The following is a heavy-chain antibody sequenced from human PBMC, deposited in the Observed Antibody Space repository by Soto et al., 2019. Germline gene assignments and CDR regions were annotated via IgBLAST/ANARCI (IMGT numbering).Heavy chain of an antibody. V-gene: IGHV4-59*01. D-gene: IGHD1-26*01. CDR2: IHYTGTT. CDR3: ARTPLL. CDR1: RGSINNSY. J-gene: IGHJ4*02. Sequence: PSETLSLTCTVSRGSINNSYWTWIRQPPGKRLEWIGYIHYTGTTNHNPSLRGRITMSVDTSNNQFSLKLSSVTAADTAVYYCARTPLLWGQGTLVTVSS.